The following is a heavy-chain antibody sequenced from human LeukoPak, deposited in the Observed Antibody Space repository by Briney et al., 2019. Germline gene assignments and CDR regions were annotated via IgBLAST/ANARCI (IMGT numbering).Heavy chain of an antibody. CDR3: ARGRGYDFWNNYYYFDY. J-gene: IGHJ4*02. V-gene: IGHV1-8*01. D-gene: IGHD3-3*01. CDR2: MNPNSGNA. Sequence: ASVKVSCKASGYTFTNYDISWVRQATGQGLEWMGWMNPNSGNADFAQKSQGRVTMTRNISITTAYMELSALRSEDTAVYYCARGRGYDFWNNYYYFDYWGQGILVTVSS. CDR1: GYTFTNYD.